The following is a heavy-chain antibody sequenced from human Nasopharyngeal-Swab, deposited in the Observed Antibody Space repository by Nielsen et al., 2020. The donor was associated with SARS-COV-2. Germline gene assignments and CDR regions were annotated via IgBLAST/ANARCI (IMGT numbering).Heavy chain of an antibody. D-gene: IGHD3-3*01. Sequence: GESLKISCSASGFTFSSYAMHWVRQAPGKGLEYVSAISSNGGSTYYADSVKGRFTISRDNSKNTLYLQMSSLRAEDTAVYYCVKARITIFGVVISSYYYYGMDVWGQGTTGTVSS. CDR3: VKARITIFGVVISSYYYYGMDV. CDR2: ISSNGGST. V-gene: IGHV3-64D*06. CDR1: GFTFSSYA. J-gene: IGHJ6*02.